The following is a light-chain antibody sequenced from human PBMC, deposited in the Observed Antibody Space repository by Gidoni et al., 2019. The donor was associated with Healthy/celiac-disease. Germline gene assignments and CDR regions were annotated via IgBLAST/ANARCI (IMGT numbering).Light chain of an antibody. Sequence: SSELTQDPAVSVAVGQTVRITCQGDSLRSYYASWYQQKPGQAPLLVIYGKNNRPSGIPDLFSGSSSGNTASLTITGAQAEDEADYYCNSRDSSGNHLVFGGGTKLTVL. CDR1: SLRSYY. CDR2: GKN. V-gene: IGLV3-19*01. CDR3: NSRDSSGNHLV. J-gene: IGLJ2*01.